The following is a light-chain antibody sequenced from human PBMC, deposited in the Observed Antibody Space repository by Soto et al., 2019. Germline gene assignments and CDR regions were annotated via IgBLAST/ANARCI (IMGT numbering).Light chain of an antibody. V-gene: IGKV2-28*01. CDR2: LGS. CDR1: QSLLHSKGYNY. J-gene: IGKJ1*01. Sequence: DIVMTQSPLSLPVTPGEPASISCRSSQSLLHSKGYNYLDWYLQKPGQSPQLLIYLGSNRASGVSDRFSGSGSGTDFTLTIDSLQAEDVAVYYCQQYYTTPTWTFGQGTKVDIK. CDR3: QQYYTTPTWT.